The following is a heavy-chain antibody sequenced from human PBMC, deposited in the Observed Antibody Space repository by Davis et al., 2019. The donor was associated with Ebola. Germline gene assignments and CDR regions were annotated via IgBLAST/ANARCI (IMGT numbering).Heavy chain of an antibody. J-gene: IGHJ4*02. D-gene: IGHD3-10*01. V-gene: IGHV3-23*01. CDR2: ISGSGGST. CDR3: AKSTLLWFGELSPLVDY. Sequence: GESLKISCAASGFTFSSYAMSWVRQAPGKGLEWVSAISGSGGSTYYADSVKGRFTISRDNSKNTLYLQMNSLRAEDTAVYYCAKSTLLWFGELSPLVDYWGQGTLVTVSS. CDR1: GFTFSSYA.